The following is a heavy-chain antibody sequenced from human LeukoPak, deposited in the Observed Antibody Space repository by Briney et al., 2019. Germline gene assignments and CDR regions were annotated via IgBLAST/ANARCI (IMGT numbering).Heavy chain of an antibody. CDR3: ARHSIYDSSGRGLFDP. D-gene: IGHD3-22*01. CDR2: IYYSGST. Sequence: SETLSLTCRAFGGAIRSYYWSWIRQPPGKGLEWIGYIYYSGSTNYNPSLKSRVTISVDTSKNQFSLKLSSVTAADTAIYFCARHSIYDSSGRGLFDPWGQGTLVTVSS. V-gene: IGHV4-59*08. J-gene: IGHJ5*02. CDR1: GGAIRSYY.